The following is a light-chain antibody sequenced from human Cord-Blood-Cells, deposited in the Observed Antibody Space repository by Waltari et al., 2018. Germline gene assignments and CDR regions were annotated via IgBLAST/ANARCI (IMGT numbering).Light chain of an antibody. J-gene: IGKJ5*01. CDR1: QGISSC. Sequence: IKMTQSLSSVPASLGDSVTIPGRAIQGISSCLAWYQQKPGKAPKLLIYTALSLQGGVPSRFSGSGFGTDSPLTISSLQPEDLATYNCNHVNIFPITSGQGPRLEIK. V-gene: IGKV1-12*01. CDR2: TAL. CDR3: NHVNIFPIT.